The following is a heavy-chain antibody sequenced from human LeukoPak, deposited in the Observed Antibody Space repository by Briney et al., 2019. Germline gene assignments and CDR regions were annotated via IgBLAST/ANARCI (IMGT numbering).Heavy chain of an antibody. D-gene: IGHD2-15*01. Sequence: PSETLSLTCTVSGGSVSSGSYYWSWIRQPPGKGLEWIGYIHYSGSTNYNPSLKSRVTISVDTSKNQFSLKLSSVTAADTAVYYCARDVTYYCSGGSCFAYFDYWGQGTLVTVSS. CDR1: GGSVSSGSYY. CDR3: ARDVTYYCSGGSCFAYFDY. CDR2: IHYSGST. V-gene: IGHV4-61*01. J-gene: IGHJ4*02.